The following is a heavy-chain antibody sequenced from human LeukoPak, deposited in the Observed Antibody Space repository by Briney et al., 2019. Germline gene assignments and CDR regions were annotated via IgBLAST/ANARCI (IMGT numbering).Heavy chain of an antibody. CDR2: ISSSGTTI. J-gene: IGHJ1*01. Sequence: GGSLRLSCAASGFTFSTYEMNWVRQAPGKGLEWVSYISSSGTTIYYAASVKGRFTISRDNAKNSLYLQINSLRAEDTAVYYCARPACSAGSCYGNFQHWGQGTVVTVSS. CDR1: GFTFSTYE. CDR3: ARPACSAGSCYGNFQH. D-gene: IGHD2-15*01. V-gene: IGHV3-48*03.